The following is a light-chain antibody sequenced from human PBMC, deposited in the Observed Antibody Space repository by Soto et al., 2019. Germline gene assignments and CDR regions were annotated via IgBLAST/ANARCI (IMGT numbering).Light chain of an antibody. CDR1: ISDVGGHGY. CDR3: VSFTSHSSHYV. V-gene: IGLV2-14*01. Sequence: QSALTQPASVSGSPGQSITISCTGTISDVGGHGYVSWYQQHPGKAPKLMIYEVTYRPSGVSDRFSGSKSGNTASLTISGLQAEDEADYYCVSFTSHSSHYVFGTVTKVTVL. CDR2: EVT. J-gene: IGLJ1*01.